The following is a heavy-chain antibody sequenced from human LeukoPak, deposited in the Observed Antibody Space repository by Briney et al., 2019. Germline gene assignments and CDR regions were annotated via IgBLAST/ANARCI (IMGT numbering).Heavy chain of an antibody. CDR2: INHSGST. Sequence: SETLSLTCAVYGGSFSGYYWSWIRQPPGKGLEWIGEINHSGSTNYNPSLKSRVTISVDTSKNQFSLELSSVTAADTAVYYCARDQGYYLTNWGQGTLVTVSS. CDR1: GGSFSGYY. J-gene: IGHJ4*02. D-gene: IGHD3-22*01. CDR3: ARDQGYYLTN. V-gene: IGHV4-34*01.